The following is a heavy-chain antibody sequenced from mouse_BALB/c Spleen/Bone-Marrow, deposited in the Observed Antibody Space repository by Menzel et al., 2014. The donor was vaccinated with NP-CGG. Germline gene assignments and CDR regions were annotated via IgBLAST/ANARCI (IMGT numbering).Heavy chain of an antibody. CDR3: ARGGYDDAVDY. Sequence: ESGPGLVKPSQSLSLTCTVTGYSITSDYAWNWIRQFPGNKLEWMGYISYSDSTSYNPSLKSRISITRDTSKNQFFLQLNSVTTEDTATYYCARGGYDDAVDYWGQGTSVTVSS. J-gene: IGHJ4*01. D-gene: IGHD2-14*01. CDR1: GYSITSDYA. V-gene: IGHV3-2*02. CDR2: ISYSDST.